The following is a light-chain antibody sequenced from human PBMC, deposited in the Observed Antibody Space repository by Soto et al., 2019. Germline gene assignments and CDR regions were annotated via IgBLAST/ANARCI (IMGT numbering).Light chain of an antibody. V-gene: IGKV1-5*03. J-gene: IGKJ1*01. CDR3: QHYNSSPWT. Sequence: DIQMTQSPSTLSASVGDRVTITCRASQSISSWLAWYQQKPGKAPKLLIYKASSLGSGGASRCSGSGCGTEFTLTSSSLQPDDFANYYCQHYNSSPWTFGQGTKVEIK. CDR2: KAS. CDR1: QSISSW.